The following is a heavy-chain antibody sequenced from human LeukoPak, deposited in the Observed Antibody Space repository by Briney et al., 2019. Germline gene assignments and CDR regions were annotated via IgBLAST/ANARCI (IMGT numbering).Heavy chain of an antibody. J-gene: IGHJ4*02. CDR3: ASSGVLMVYAHFDY. Sequence: SVKVSCKASGGTFSSYAISWVRQAPGQGLEWMGGIIPIFGTANYAQKFQGRVTITADESTSTAYMELSSLRSEDTAVYYCASSGVLMVYAHFDYWGQGTLATVSS. CDR2: IIPIFGTA. D-gene: IGHD2-8*01. V-gene: IGHV1-69*01. CDR1: GGTFSSYA.